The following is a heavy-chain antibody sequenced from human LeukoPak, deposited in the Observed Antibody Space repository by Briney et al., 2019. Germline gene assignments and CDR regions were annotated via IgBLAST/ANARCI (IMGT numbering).Heavy chain of an antibody. J-gene: IGHJ4*02. CDR1: GGSISSYY. V-gene: IGHV4-4*07. Sequence: PSETLSLTCTVSGGSISSYYWSWIRQPAGKGLEWIGRIYTSGSTNYNPSLKSRVTMSVDTSKNQFSLKLSSVTAADTAVYYCARDSGEDGWFGEPITAFDYWGQGTLATVSS. CDR3: ARDSGEDGWFGEPITAFDY. CDR2: IYTSGST. D-gene: IGHD3-10*01.